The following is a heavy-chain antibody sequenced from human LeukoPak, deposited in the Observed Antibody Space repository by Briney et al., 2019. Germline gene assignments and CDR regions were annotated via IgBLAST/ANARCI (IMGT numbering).Heavy chain of an antibody. CDR3: ARVYYSSSYDYWYFDL. D-gene: IGHD6-13*01. V-gene: IGHV4-39*07. CDR1: GGSISSSSYY. Sequence: TSETLSLTCTVSGGSISSSSYYWGWIRQPPGKGLEWIGSIYYSGSTYYNPSLKSRVTISVDTSKNQFSLKLSSVTAADTAVYYCARVYYSSSYDYWYFDLWGRGTLVTVSS. CDR2: IYYSGST. J-gene: IGHJ2*01.